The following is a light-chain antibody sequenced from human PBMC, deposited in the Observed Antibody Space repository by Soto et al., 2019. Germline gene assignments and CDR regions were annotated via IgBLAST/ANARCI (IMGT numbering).Light chain of an antibody. J-gene: IGLJ3*02. CDR3: SLSYSDVRV. V-gene: IGLV7-46*01. Sequence: QAVVTQEPSLTVSPGGTVTLTCGSSTGAVTSSHYPYWFQQKPGQAPRALIYDTSNKHSWTPARFSGSLLGGKPALILSGAQPEHEADYYCSLSYSDVRVFGGGTKVTVL. CDR1: TGAVTSSHY. CDR2: DTS.